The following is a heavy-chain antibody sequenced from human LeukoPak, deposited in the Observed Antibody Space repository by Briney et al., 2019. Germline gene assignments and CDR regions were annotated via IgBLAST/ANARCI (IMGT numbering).Heavy chain of an antibody. Sequence: SETLSLTCTVSRGSINNQYWSWIRQPAGKGLEWIGRMYTNGESDYNPSLKSRVAMSVDTSKSQFSLKLNSMTAADTALYYCARDDAFDIWGQGTMVTVSS. CDR1: RGSINNQY. CDR2: MYTNGES. J-gene: IGHJ3*02. CDR3: ARDDAFDI. V-gene: IGHV4-4*07.